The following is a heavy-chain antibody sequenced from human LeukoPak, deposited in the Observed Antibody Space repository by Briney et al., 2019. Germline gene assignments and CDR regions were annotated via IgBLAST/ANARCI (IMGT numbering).Heavy chain of an antibody. CDR2: ITTSRDQ. Sequence: GGSLRLSCAASGFIFSDYSMSWVRQAPGKGLEWVSSITTSRDQYHADSVKGRFTVSRDNAKSSVYLQMNSLRADDTAVYYCARDSYCPNDVCYDYWGQGILATVS. V-gene: IGHV3-69-1*02. D-gene: IGHD2-8*01. J-gene: IGHJ4*02. CDR1: GFIFSDYS. CDR3: ARDSYCPNDVCYDY.